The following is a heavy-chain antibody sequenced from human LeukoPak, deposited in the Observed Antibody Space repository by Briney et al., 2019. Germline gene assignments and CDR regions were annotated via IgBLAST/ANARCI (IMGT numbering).Heavy chain of an antibody. J-gene: IGHJ6*02. CDR2: IKQDGSEK. D-gene: IGHD4-17*01. CDR3: ARDDYGDLPYYYYYYGMDV. Sequence: PGGSLRLSCAASGFTFSDHYMDWVRQAPGKGLEWVANIKQDGSEKYYVDSVKGRFTISRDNAKNSLYLQMNSLRAEDTAVYYCARDDYGDLPYYYYYYGMDVWGQGTTVTVSS. V-gene: IGHV3-7*01. CDR1: GFTFSDHY.